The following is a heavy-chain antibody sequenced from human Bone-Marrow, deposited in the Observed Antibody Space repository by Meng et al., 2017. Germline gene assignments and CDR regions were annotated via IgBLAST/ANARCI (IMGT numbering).Heavy chain of an antibody. V-gene: IGHV3-48*03. Sequence: GSLKISCAASGFTFSSYEMNWVRQAPGKGLEWVSYISSSGSTIYYADSVKGRFTISRDNAKNSLYLQMNSLRAEDTAVYYCARNYDSSGYYLPYYYGMDVWGQGTTVTVSS. CDR1: GFTFSSYE. J-gene: IGHJ6*02. CDR3: ARNYDSSGYYLPYYYGMDV. D-gene: IGHD3-22*01. CDR2: ISSSGSTI.